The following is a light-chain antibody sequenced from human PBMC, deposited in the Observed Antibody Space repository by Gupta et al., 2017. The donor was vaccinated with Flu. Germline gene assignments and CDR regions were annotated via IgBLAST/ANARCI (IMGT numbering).Light chain of an antibody. CDR2: AAS. Sequence: DIQMTQSPSSLSASVGDRVTITCRASQTIGPWLAWFQQKAGKAPKSLIYAASTWQSGVPSRFSGSGSGKDLTLTISSRQPEDFASYYCQRYTDNPPYTFGQGTKVEIK. CDR3: QRYTDNPPYT. CDR1: QTIGPW. J-gene: IGKJ2*01. V-gene: IGKV1D-16*01.